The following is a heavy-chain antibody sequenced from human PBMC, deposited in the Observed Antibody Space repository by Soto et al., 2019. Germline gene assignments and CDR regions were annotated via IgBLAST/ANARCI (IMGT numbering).Heavy chain of an antibody. V-gene: IGHV1-69*12. CDR1: GGTFSSYA. J-gene: IGHJ6*04. Sequence: QVQLVQSGAEVKKPGSSVKVSCKASGGTFSSYAISWVRQAPGQGLEWMGGIIPIFGTANYAQKFQGRVTITADESTSTAYRELSRLRSEDTAVYYCAREFDDYGDHYYDSMDVWGEGTTVTVSS. D-gene: IGHD4-17*01. CDR2: IIPIFGTA. CDR3: AREFDDYGDHYYDSMDV.